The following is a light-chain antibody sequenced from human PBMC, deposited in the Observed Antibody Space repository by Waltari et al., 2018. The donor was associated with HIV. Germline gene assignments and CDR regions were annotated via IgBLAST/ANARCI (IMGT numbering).Light chain of an antibody. V-gene: IGKV4-1*01. CDR3: QQFYSVPYT. J-gene: IGKJ2*01. Sequence: DVVVTQSPHSLTVSVGERATLNCKSSQNLLYNSNKKNYLAWYQQKPGQRPKLLIYWESTRASGVPDRFSGSGSGTDFTLTISSLQTEDVAIYYCQQFYSVPYTFGQGTKLEIK. CDR2: WES. CDR1: QNLLYNSNKKNY.